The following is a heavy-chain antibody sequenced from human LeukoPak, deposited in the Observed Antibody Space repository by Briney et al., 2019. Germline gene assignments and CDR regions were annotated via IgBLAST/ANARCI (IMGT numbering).Heavy chain of an antibody. CDR3: AREWSLRYNWNYVPSDLEYYFDY. CDR2: IIPIFGTA. V-gene: IGHV1-69*13. D-gene: IGHD1-7*01. CDR1: GYTFTSYY. Sequence: SVKVSCKASGYTFTSYYMHWVRQAPGQGLEWMGGIIPIFGTANYAQKFQGRVTITADESTSTAYMELSSLRSEDTAVYYCAREWSLRYNWNYVPSDLEYYFDYWGQGTLVTVSS. J-gene: IGHJ4*02.